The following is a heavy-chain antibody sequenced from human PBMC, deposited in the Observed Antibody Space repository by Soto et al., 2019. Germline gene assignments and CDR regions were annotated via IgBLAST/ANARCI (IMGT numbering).Heavy chain of an antibody. Sequence: EVQLLESGGGLVQPGESLRLSCAASGFTFSSYAMSWVRQAPGKGLEWVSVISGSDDSTYYADSVKCRFTISRDNSKNTLYLQMNSLRAEDTAVYYWAKRSSSSTFDYWGQGTLVTVSS. CDR3: AKRSSSSTFDY. CDR2: ISGSDDST. J-gene: IGHJ4*02. CDR1: GFTFSSYA. V-gene: IGHV3-23*01. D-gene: IGHD6-6*01.